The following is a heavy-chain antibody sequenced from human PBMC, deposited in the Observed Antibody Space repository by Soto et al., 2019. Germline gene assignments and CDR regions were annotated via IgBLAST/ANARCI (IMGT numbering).Heavy chain of an antibody. D-gene: IGHD2-15*01. Sequence: SQTLSLTCVISGDSVSSNGACWNWIRQSPSRGLQWLGRIYYRSKWFHDYAASVESRMAINPDTSRNQFSLQLNYVTPEDTAVYYCARVHCSAGTCLDGWDFWGQGPTVTVSS. CDR2: IYYRSKWFH. CDR1: GDSVSSNGAC. V-gene: IGHV6-1*01. J-gene: IGHJ6*02. CDR3: ARVHCSAGTCLDGWDF.